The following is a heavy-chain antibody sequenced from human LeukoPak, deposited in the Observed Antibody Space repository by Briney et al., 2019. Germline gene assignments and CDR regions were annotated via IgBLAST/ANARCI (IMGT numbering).Heavy chain of an antibody. J-gene: IGHJ4*02. CDR2: IYHSGST. CDR3: ARPIAPRYYFDY. CDR1: GYSISSGYY. Sequence: SETLSLTCAVSGYSISSGYYWGWIRQPPGKGLELIGSIYHSGSTYYHPSLKSRVTISVDTSKNQFSLKLSSVTAADTAVYYCARPIAPRYYFDYWGQGTLVTVSS. V-gene: IGHV4-38-2*01.